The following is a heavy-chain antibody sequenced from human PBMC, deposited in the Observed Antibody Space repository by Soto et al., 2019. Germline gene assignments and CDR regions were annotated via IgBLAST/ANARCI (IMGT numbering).Heavy chain of an antibody. CDR3: ARLRLIAGIKGGGYYCSFDF. V-gene: IGHV5-10-1*01. D-gene: IGHD1-1*01. CDR2: IDPSDSYT. CDR1: GHSFTDYW. Sequence: GESLKISCKASGHSFTDYWISWVRQMPGKGLEWMARIDPSDSYTNYSPSFQGHVTISADKSLNTAFLQWSSLKASDSAMYYCARLRLIAGIKGGGYYCSFDFWGHGTLVTVSS. J-gene: IGHJ4*01.